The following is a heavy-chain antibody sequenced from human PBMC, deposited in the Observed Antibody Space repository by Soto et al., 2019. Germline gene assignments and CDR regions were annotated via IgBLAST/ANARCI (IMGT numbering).Heavy chain of an antibody. D-gene: IGHD1-26*01. J-gene: IGHJ6*02. CDR2: IIPIFGTA. V-gene: IGHV1-69*13. Sequence: SVKVSCKASGCTFSSYAISWVRQAPGQGLEWMGGIIPIFGTANYAQKFQGRVTITADESTSTAYMELSSLRSEDTAVYYCARAPTYVGATPVDYYYGMAVWGQGTTVTVSS. CDR1: GCTFSSYA. CDR3: ARAPTYVGATPVDYYYGMAV.